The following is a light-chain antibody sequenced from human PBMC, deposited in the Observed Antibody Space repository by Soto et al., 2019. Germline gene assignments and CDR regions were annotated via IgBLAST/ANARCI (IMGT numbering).Light chain of an antibody. CDR3: QQYDSLIT. CDR1: QSVSSSY. V-gene: IGKV3-20*01. Sequence: EIVLTQSPGTLSLSPGERATLSCRASQSVSSSYLGWYQQKPGQAPRLLIYGASNRATGVPDRFSGSGSGTDFTLTISRLEPEDVELYYCQQYDSLITFGQGTRLEIK. CDR2: GAS. J-gene: IGKJ5*01.